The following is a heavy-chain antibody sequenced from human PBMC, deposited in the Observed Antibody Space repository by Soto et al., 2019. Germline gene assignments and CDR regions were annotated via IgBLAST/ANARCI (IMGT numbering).Heavy chain of an antibody. CDR2: INHSGST. V-gene: IGHV4-34*01. CDR1: GGSFSGYY. J-gene: IGHJ4*02. CDR3: SRVQYYGSGSSDY. D-gene: IGHD3-10*01. Sequence: SETLSLTCAVYGGSFSGYYWTWIRQPPGTGLEWIGEINHSGSTNYNPSLKSRVTISVDTAKNQFSLKLNSVTAADTAVYYCSRVQYYGSGSSDYWGRGTLVTVSS.